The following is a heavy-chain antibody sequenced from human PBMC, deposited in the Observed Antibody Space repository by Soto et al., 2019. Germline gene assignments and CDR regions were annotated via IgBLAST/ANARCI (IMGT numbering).Heavy chain of an antibody. Sequence: SETLSLTCTVSGYSISSGYYWGWIRQPPGKGLEWIGSIYHSGSTYYNPSLKSRVTISVDTSKNQFSLKLSSVTAADTAVYYCARDRLQQLVHYYYGMDVWGQGTTVTVSS. CDR3: ARDRLQQLVHYYYGMDV. J-gene: IGHJ6*02. D-gene: IGHD6-6*01. V-gene: IGHV4-38-2*02. CDR1: GYSISSGYY. CDR2: IYHSGST.